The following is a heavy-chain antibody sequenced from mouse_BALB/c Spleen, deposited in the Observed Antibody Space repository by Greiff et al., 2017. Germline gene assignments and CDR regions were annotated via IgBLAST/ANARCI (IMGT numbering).Heavy chain of an antibody. Sequence: DVQLVESGGGLVKLGGSLKLSCAASGFTFSSYYMSWVRQTPEKRLELVAAINSNGGSTYYPDTVKGRFTISRDNAKNTLYLQMSSLKSEDTALYYCARRNDYDARTFDYWGQGTTLTVSS. D-gene: IGHD2-4*01. J-gene: IGHJ2*01. V-gene: IGHV5-6-2*01. CDR3: ARRNDYDARTFDY. CDR2: INSNGGST. CDR1: GFTFSSYY.